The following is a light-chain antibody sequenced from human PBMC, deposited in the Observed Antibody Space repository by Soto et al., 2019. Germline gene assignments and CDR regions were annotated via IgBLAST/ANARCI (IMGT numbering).Light chain of an antibody. CDR2: GAS. CDR1: HSVSTTY. J-gene: IGKJ3*01. V-gene: IGKV3-20*01. CDR3: QHYGRSPGLFT. Sequence: VLTQSPGTLSLSPGERATLSCRASHSVSTTYLAWYQQKPGQAPRLLIYGASTRATGIPDRFSGSGSGTDFTLTISRLEPDDFAVYYCQHYGRSPGLFTFGPGPKVDIK.